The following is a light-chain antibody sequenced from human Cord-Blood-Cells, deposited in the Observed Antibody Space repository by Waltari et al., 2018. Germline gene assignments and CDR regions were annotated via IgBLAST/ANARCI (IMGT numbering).Light chain of an antibody. V-gene: IGLV2-23*03. Sequence: QSALTQPASVSGSPGQSITISCTGTSSDVGSYNLVSWYQQHPGKAPKLRIYEGSKRPSGVSKRFSSAKAGNTASLTISGLHAEDEADYYCCSYAGSSTFVFGTGTKVTVL. J-gene: IGLJ1*01. CDR2: EGS. CDR3: CSYAGSSTFV. CDR1: SSDVGSYNL.